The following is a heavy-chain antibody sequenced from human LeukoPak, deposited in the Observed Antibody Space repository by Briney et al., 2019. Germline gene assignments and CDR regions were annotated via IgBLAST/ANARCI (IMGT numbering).Heavy chain of an antibody. V-gene: IGHV4-34*01. CDR1: GGSFSGYY. D-gene: IGHD2-2*01. J-gene: IGHJ4*02. CDR3: ARGHPFCSSTSCSDY. Sequence: SETLSLTCAVYGGSFSGYYWSWIRQPPGKGLEWIGEINHSGSTNYNPSLKCRVTMSVDTSKNQFSLKLSSVTAADTAVYYCARGHPFCSSTSCSDYWGQGTLVTVSS. CDR2: INHSGST.